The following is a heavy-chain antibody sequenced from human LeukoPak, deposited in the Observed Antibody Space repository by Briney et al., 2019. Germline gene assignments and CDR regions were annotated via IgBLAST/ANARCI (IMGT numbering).Heavy chain of an antibody. CDR2: MKPDGSEE. CDR3: AKDTAVQFLEPAF. Sequence: GGSLRLSCAASGFTFSSYWMTWVRQAPGKGLEWVANMKPDGSEEYYVDSVRGRFTVSRDNARNSLYLQMNSLRVEDTATYYCAKDTAVQFLEPAFWGQGTLVTVSS. J-gene: IGHJ4*02. CDR1: GFTFSSYW. D-gene: IGHD3-3*01. V-gene: IGHV3-7*01.